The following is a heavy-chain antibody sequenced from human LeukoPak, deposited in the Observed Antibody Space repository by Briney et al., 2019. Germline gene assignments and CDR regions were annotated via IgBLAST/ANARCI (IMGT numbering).Heavy chain of an antibody. CDR3: AREILRLDI. V-gene: IGHV7-4-1*02. CDR1: GYTLTTQS. J-gene: IGHJ3*02. CDR2: INTDTGSS. Sequence: ASVKVSCKASGYTLTTQSMNWVRQAPGQGLEWMGWINTDTGSSTYAQGFTGRFVFSVDTSVSTAYLQINSLKTEDTAVYYCAREILRLDIWGQGTMVTVSS.